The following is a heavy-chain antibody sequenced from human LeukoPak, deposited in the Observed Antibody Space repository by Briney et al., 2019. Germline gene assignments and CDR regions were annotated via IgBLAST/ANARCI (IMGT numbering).Heavy chain of an antibody. CDR3: AKAYNLLGFDY. V-gene: IGHV3-9*01. CDR1: GFTFDDYA. Sequence: GGSLRLSCAASGFTFDDYAMHWVRQAPGKGLEWVSGISWNSGSIGYADSVKGRFTISRDNAKNSLYLQMNSLRVEDTALYYCAKAYNLLGFDYWGQGTLVTVSS. CDR2: ISWNSGSI. D-gene: IGHD1-20*01. J-gene: IGHJ4*02.